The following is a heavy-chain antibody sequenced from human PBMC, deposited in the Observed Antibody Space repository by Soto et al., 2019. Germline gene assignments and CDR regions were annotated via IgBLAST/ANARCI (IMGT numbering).Heavy chain of an antibody. CDR1: GFTFSSYA. V-gene: IGHV3-30-3*01. D-gene: IGHD6-13*01. Sequence: GGSLRLSCAASGFTFSSYAMHWVRQAPGKGLEWVAVISYDGSNKYYANSVKGRFTISRDNSKNTLYLQMNSLRAEDTAVYYCARGDLAAAGSNYFDYWGQGTLVTVSS. J-gene: IGHJ4*02. CDR2: ISYDGSNK. CDR3: ARGDLAAAGSNYFDY.